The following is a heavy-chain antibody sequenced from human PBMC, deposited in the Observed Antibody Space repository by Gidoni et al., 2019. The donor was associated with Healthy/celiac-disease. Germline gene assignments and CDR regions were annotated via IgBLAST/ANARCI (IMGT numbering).Heavy chain of an antibody. V-gene: IGHV3-15*01. J-gene: IGHJ6*02. Sequence: EVQLVESGGGLVKPGGSLRLSCAASGFTFSNAWMSWVRQAPGKGLEWVGRIKSKTDGGTTDYAAPVKGRFTISRDDSKNTLYLQMNSLKTEDTAVYYCTIFVGRKYWYYGMDVWGQGTTVTVSS. CDR3: TIFVGRKYWYYGMDV. CDR1: GFTFSNAW. D-gene: IGHD2-8*02. CDR2: IKSKTDGGTT.